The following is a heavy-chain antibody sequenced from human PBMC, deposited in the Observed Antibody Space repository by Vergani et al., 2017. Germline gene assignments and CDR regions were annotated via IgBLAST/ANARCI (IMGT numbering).Heavy chain of an antibody. CDR1: GYSLTELT. V-gene: IGHV1-24*01. Sequence: QVQLVQSGSEVRKPGASVKVSCQVSGYSLTELTIHWVRQAPGKGLEWMGGFDPEHGEVTFAHHIQGRVTMTEDRSTDTAYMELSSLRPADTARNYCAIETDYYDNSGYYLDYWGQGTLVTVSS. J-gene: IGHJ4*02. CDR2: FDPEHGEV. D-gene: IGHD3-22*01. CDR3: AIETDYYDNSGYYLDY.